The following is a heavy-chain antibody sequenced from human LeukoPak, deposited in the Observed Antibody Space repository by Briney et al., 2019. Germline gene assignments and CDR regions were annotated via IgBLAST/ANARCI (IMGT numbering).Heavy chain of an antibody. CDR1: GGTFSSYA. J-gene: IGHJ6*03. CDR3: ARDHGYYYYMDV. V-gene: IGHV1-69*13. Sequence: ASVKVSCRASGGTFSSYAISWVRQAPGQGLEWMGGIIPIFGTANYAQKFQGRVTITADESTSTAYMELSSLRSEDTAVYYCARDHGYYYYMDVWGKGTTVTVSS. CDR2: IIPIFGTA.